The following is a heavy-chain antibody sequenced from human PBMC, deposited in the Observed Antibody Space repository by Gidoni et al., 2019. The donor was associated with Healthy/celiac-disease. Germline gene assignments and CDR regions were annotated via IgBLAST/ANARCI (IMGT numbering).Heavy chain of an antibody. CDR1: GFTFSSYA. D-gene: IGHD3-22*01. CDR2: ISYDGINK. Sequence: SLRLSCAASGFTFSSYAMHCVRQAPGKGLEWVAVISYDGINKYYADSVKGRFTISRDNSKNTLYLQMNSLRAEDTAVYYCARERNYYDSRGFDYWGQGTLVTVSS. J-gene: IGHJ4*02. CDR3: ARERNYYDSRGFDY. V-gene: IGHV3-30-3*01.